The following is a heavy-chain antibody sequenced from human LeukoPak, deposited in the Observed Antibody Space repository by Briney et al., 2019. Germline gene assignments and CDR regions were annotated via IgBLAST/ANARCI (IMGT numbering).Heavy chain of an antibody. D-gene: IGHD1-26*01. Sequence: PSETLPLTCTVSGGSISSYYWSWIRQPPGKGLEWIGSIYRSGTTYYNPSLKSRVTMSVDTSNNQFSLKLTSVTAADTAMYYCSRLSHVAGAPKVSWFDPWGQGTLVTVSS. J-gene: IGHJ5*02. CDR1: GGSISSYY. CDR2: IYRSGTT. CDR3: SRLSHVAGAPKVSWFDP. V-gene: IGHV4-59*04.